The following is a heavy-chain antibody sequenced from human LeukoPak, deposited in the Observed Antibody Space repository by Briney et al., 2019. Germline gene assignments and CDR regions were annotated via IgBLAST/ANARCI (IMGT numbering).Heavy chain of an antibody. D-gene: IGHD3-22*01. CDR1: GGSISSYY. Sequence: SETLSLTCTVSGGSISSYYWSWIRQPPGKGLEWIGYIYYSGSTNYNPSLKSRVTISVDTSKNQFSLKLSSVTAADTAVYYCARLTYDQYYFDYWSQGTLVTVSS. CDR2: IYYSGST. CDR3: ARLTYDQYYFDY. J-gene: IGHJ4*02. V-gene: IGHV4-59*08.